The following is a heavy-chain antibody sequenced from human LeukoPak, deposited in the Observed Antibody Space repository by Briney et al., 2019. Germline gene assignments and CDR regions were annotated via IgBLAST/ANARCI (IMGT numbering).Heavy chain of an antibody. CDR2: LSCIDSSCTE. CDR3: ARITAHCFDH. Sequence: GGSLRLSCAASGFTFGTFDMSWVRQTPGKGLEWVSTLSCIDSSCTEYYADSVKGRFTISRDNSKNTLFLQMSSLRVEDTAVYYCARITAHCFDHWGQGTLVTVSS. CDR1: GFTFGTFD. D-gene: IGHD3-16*01. J-gene: IGHJ4*02. V-gene: IGHV3-23*01.